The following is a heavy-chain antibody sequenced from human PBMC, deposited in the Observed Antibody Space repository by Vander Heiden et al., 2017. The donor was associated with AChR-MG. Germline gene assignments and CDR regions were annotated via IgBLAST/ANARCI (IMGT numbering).Heavy chain of an antibody. Sequence: QVQLVESGGGVVQPGGSLRLSCAASGFTFSSHGMHWVRQAPGKGLKWVAFIRYDGSDTYYADSLKGRFTISRDNSKNTLYLQMNSLRAEDTAVYYCAKGTLLGYDSSGYYPDYWGQGTLVTVSS. D-gene: IGHD3-22*01. V-gene: IGHV3-30*02. CDR3: AKGTLLGYDSSGYYPDY. CDR1: GFTFSSHG. CDR2: IRYDGSDT. J-gene: IGHJ4*02.